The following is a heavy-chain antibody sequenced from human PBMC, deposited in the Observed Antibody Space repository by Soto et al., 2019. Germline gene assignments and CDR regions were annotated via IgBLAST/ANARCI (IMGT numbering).Heavy chain of an antibody. J-gene: IGHJ6*02. CDR1: GGTFDNFI. D-gene: IGHD1-26*01. Sequence: QVQLVQSGAEVKEPGSSVRVSCTASGGTFDNFIMNWVRQTPGQGLEWMGGIVPMLGTPTYAEKFKGRVTISATGSTSTMYMEVTSLRSEDTAIYYCARNGTYSSSLSQYSGMDVWGQGTTVTVSS. V-gene: IGHV1-69*01. CDR2: IVPMLGTP. CDR3: ARNGTYSSSLSQYSGMDV.